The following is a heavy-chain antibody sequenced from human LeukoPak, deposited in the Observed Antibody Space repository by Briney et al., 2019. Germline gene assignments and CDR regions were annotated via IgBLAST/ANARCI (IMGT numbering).Heavy chain of an antibody. Sequence: SETLSLTCTVSGGSISSYYWSWIRQPPGKGLEWIGYIYYSGSTNYNPSLKSRVTISVDTSKNQFSLKLSSVTAADTGVYYCARDQYGDYFDYWGQGTLVTVSS. J-gene: IGHJ4*02. CDR1: GGSISSYY. CDR3: ARDQYGDYFDY. D-gene: IGHD4-17*01. CDR2: IYYSGST. V-gene: IGHV4-59*01.